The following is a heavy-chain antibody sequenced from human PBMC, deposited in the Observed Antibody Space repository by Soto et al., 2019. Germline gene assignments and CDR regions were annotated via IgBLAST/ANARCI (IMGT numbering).Heavy chain of an antibody. D-gene: IGHD3-9*01. Sequence: PGGSLRLSCAASGFTFSSYAMSWVRQAPGKGLEWVSAISGSGGSTYYADSVKGRFTISRDNSKNTLYLQMNSLRAEDTAVYYCAKDSPTVLRYFDWQDYWGQGTLVTVSS. J-gene: IGHJ4*02. CDR3: AKDSPTVLRYFDWQDY. V-gene: IGHV3-23*01. CDR2: ISGSGGST. CDR1: GFTFSSYA.